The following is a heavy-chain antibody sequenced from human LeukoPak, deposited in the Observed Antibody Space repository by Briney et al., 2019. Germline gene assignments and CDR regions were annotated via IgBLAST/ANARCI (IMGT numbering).Heavy chain of an antibody. D-gene: IGHD3-22*01. CDR3: ARDGRGYYDSSGYPDY. CDR2: ISSSSYT. Sequence: NSGGSLRLSCTASGFTFSTYAMSWVRQAPGKGLEWISYISSSSYTDYADSVKGRFTISRDNAKNSLYLQMDSLRAEDTAVYYCARDGRGYYDSSGYPDYWGQGTLVTVSS. J-gene: IGHJ4*02. CDR1: GFTFSTYA. V-gene: IGHV3-21*05.